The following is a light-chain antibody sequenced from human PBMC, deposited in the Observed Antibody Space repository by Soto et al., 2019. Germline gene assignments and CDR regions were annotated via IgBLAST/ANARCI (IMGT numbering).Light chain of an antibody. J-gene: IGKJ4*01. Sequence: IQMTQSPSSLSASLGDRFTITCRTSQSISNYLNWYQQQPGKAPKLLIYGAFSLQSGVPSRFSGSGSGTDFTLTISSLQPEDFATYYCQQSYSAPQVTFGGGTKVDI. CDR3: QQSYSAPQVT. CDR2: GAF. CDR1: QSISNY. V-gene: IGKV1-39*01.